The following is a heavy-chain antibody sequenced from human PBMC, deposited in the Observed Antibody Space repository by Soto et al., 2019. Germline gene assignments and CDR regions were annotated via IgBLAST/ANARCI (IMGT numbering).Heavy chain of an antibody. CDR2: INHSGST. CDR3: ARGRSRYFDWLSYYYYGMDV. J-gene: IGHJ6*02. Sequence: SETLSLTCAVYGGSSSGYYWSWIRQPPGKGLEWIGEINHSGSTNYNPSLKSRVTISVDTSKNQFSLKLSSVTAADTAVYYCARGRSRYFDWLSYYYYGMDVWGQGTTVTV. D-gene: IGHD3-9*01. V-gene: IGHV4-34*01. CDR1: GGSSSGYY.